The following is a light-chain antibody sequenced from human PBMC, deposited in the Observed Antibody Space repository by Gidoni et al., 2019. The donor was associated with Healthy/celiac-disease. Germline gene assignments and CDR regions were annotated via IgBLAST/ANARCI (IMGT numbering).Light chain of an antibody. CDR3: QQYGSSLRT. CDR1: QSVSSSY. CDR2: GAS. V-gene: IGKV3-20*01. J-gene: IGKJ1*01. Sequence: EIVFTQSPGTLSLSPGERATLSCRASQSVSSSYLAWYKQKPGLAPRLLIYGASSRATGIPDRFSGSGSGTDFTLTISRLEPEDFAVYYCQQYGSSLRTFGQGTKVEIK.